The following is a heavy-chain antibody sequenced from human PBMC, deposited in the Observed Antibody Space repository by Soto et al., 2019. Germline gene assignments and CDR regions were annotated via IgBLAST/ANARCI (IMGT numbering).Heavy chain of an antibody. V-gene: IGHV4-34*01. J-gene: IGHJ6*02. D-gene: IGHD4-4*01. CDR2: INHSGST. CDR3: ARDSTRRGACDI. CDR1: DGSFRVYY. Sequence: PSETLSLTCAIYDGSFRVYYWIWIRQSPGEGLEWIGEINHSGSTNYNPSLKSRVTMSVDASKNQFSLKLNSVTAADTAVYYCARDSTRRGACDIWGQGSTVTVSS.